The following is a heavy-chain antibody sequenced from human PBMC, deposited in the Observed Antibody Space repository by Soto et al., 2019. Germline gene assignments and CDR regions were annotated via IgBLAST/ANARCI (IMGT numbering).Heavy chain of an antibody. CDR2: IIPIFGTA. CDR1: GGTFSSYA. J-gene: IGHJ6*02. CDR3: ARGEEGGAPVYYYYGMDV. Sequence: SVKVSCKASGGTFSSYAISWVRQAPGQGLEWMGGIIPIFGTANYAQKFQGRVTITADKSTSTAYMELSSLRSEDTAVCYCARGEEGGAPVYYYYGMDVWGQGTTVTVSS. V-gene: IGHV1-69*06. D-gene: IGHD1-26*01.